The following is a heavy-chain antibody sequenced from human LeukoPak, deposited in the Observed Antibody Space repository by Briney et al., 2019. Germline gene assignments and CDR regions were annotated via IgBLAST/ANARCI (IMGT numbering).Heavy chain of an antibody. D-gene: IGHD3-9*01. V-gene: IGHV1-18*01. CDR1: GYTFTSYG. J-gene: IGHJ4*02. Sequence: ASVKVSCKASGYTFTSYGISWVRQAPGQGLEWMGWISAYNGNTNYAQKLQGRVTMTTDTSTSTAYMELRSLRSDDTAVYYCARGPYYDILTGYYEWKSIDYWGQGTLVTVSS. CDR2: ISAYNGNT. CDR3: ARGPYYDILTGYYEWKSIDY.